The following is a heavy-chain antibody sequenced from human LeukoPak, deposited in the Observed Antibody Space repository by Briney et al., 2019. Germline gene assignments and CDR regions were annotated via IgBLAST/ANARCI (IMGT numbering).Heavy chain of an antibody. CDR1: GFTFSNYA. D-gene: IGHD2-8*02. V-gene: IGHV3-23*01. J-gene: IGHJ4*02. Sequence: GGSKRLSCAASGFTFSNYAMTWIRQAPGKGLEWVSTISTSGGSTYYVDSVKGRFTLSRDNSKNTLYLQMNSLRAEDTAIYYCATYRQVLLPFESWGQGTLVTVSS. CDR2: ISTSGGST. CDR3: ATYRQVLLPFES.